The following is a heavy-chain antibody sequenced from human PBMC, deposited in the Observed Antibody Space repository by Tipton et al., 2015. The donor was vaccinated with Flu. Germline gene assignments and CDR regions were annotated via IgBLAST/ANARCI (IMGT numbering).Heavy chain of an antibody. CDR1: SGSIRSTNYF. CDR3: ARLSYYDVDLKNFYFDY. D-gene: IGHD3-10*02. J-gene: IGHJ4*02. Sequence: TLSLTCTVSSGSIRSTNYFCAWIRQPPGKRLELIGSIYPSGTTYYNPSLKSRVTISVDTSKSQFSLKVRSVTAADTAVYYCARLSYYDVDLKNFYFDYWGQGTLVTVSS. CDR2: IYPSGTT. V-gene: IGHV4-39*01.